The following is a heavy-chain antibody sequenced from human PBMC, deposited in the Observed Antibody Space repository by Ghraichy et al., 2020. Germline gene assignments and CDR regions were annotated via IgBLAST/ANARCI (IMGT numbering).Heavy chain of an antibody. J-gene: IGHJ6*02. D-gene: IGHD6-19*01. CDR1: GGSISSYY. Sequence: SETLSLTCTVSGGSISSYYWSWIRQPPGKGLEWIGYIYYSGSTNYNPSLKSRVTISVDTSKNQFSLKLSSVTAADTAVYYCARDRVLVYSSGWYGMDVWGQGTTVTVSS. CDR3: ARDRVLVYSSGWYGMDV. V-gene: IGHV4-59*01. CDR2: IYYSGST.